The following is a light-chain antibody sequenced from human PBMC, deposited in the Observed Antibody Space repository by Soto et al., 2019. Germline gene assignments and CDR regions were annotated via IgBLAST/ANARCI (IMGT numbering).Light chain of an antibody. Sequence: ETVLTQSPATLTSLPRDRVTLSCSASQYINTRLAWYQHRPDQAPRLLIYQTSITAAGIPARFSASGSGTDFTLTISHVQPQDIALYYCHQRHNRPRKFGQGTKVDI. CDR1: QYINTR. J-gene: IGKJ1*01. CDR2: QTS. V-gene: IGKV3-11*01. CDR3: HQRHNRPRK.